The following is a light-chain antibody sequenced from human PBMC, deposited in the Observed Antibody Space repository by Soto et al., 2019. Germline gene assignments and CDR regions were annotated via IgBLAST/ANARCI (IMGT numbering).Light chain of an antibody. CDR3: GTWDSGLSGFV. CDR2: ENA. CDR1: TFKIGNNY. Sequence: QSLFPQLPPVYAAPGQKVPLPCPGSTFKIGNNYVYWYQQFPGAAPKLLMYENAKRASGIPDRFSGSKSGTAATLAITGIQTGDEADYYCGTWDSGLSGFVFGTGTKVTVL. V-gene: IGLV1-51*01. J-gene: IGLJ1*01.